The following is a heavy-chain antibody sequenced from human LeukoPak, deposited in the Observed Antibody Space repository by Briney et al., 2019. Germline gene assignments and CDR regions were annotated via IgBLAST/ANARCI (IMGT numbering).Heavy chain of an antibody. J-gene: IGHJ4*02. V-gene: IGHV3-7*01. Sequence: GGSLRLSCAASGFTFSNYWMSWVRQAPGKGLEWVANIKYYGSEKYYADSMRGRFTISRDNAKSSLYLQMNSLRAEDTAVYYCARHCSSSNCRAYWGQGTLVTVSS. D-gene: IGHD2-2*01. CDR3: ARHCSSSNCRAY. CDR1: GFTFSNYW. CDR2: IKYYGSEK.